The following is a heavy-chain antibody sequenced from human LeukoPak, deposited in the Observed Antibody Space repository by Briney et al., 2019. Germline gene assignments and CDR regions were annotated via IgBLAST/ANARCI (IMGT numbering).Heavy chain of an antibody. Sequence: GGSLRLSCAASRFTFSSYSMNWVRQAPGKGLEWVSYISTTSSTIYYADSVKGRFTISRDNAKNSLYLQMNSLRAEDTAGYYCAREGYYYGSGSPYCFDRWGQGTLVTVSS. V-gene: IGHV3-48*01. J-gene: IGHJ4*02. D-gene: IGHD3-10*01. CDR1: RFTFSSYS. CDR3: AREGYYYGSGSPYCFDR. CDR2: ISTTSSTI.